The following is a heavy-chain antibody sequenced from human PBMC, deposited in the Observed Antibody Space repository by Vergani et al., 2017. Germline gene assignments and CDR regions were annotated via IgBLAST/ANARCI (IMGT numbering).Heavy chain of an antibody. J-gene: IGHJ2*01. V-gene: IGHV5-51*01. D-gene: IGHD1-26*01. CDR2: IYPGDSDT. Sequence: EVQLVQSGAEVKKPGESLKISCKGSRYSFTSYWIGWVRQMPGKGLEWMGIIYPGDSDTRYNVSFQGQVTISADKSISTAYLQWSSLKASDTAMYYCARLRRVGATTYWYFDLWGRGTLVTVSS. CDR3: ARLRRVGATTYWYFDL. CDR1: RYSFTSYW.